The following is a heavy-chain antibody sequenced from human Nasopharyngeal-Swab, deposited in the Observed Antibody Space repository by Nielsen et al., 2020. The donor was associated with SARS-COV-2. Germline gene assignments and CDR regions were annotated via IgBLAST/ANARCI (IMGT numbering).Heavy chain of an antibody. Sequence: ASVKVSCKASGYTFTSYDINWVRQATGQGLEWMGWMNPNSGNTGYAQKFQGRVTMTRNTSISTAYMELSSLRSEDTAVYYCARGRPPEYFDWLLYYYYYMDVWGKGTTVTVSS. CDR3: ARGRPPEYFDWLLYYYYYMDV. D-gene: IGHD3-9*01. V-gene: IGHV1-8*01. J-gene: IGHJ6*03. CDR2: MNPNSGNT. CDR1: GYTFTSYD.